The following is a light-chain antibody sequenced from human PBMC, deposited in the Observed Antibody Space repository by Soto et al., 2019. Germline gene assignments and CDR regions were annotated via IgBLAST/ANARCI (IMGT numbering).Light chain of an antibody. CDR1: QDITAW. Sequence: IQMTQSPSSLSASVGERVTITCRASQDITAWLAWYQQKPGKAPKLLIYDASNLESGVPSRFSGSGSGTDFTLTISDLQAEDFATYYCQQYQMYPWTFGQGTKVDIK. CDR2: DAS. J-gene: IGKJ1*01. CDR3: QQYQMYPWT. V-gene: IGKV1-5*01.